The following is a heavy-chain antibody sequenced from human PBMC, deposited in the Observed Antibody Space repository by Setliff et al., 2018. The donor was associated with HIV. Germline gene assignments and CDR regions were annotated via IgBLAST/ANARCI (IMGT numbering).Heavy chain of an antibody. CDR2: IYYSGST. V-gene: IGHV4-39*01. CDR1: GDSISSGSNY. Sequence: SETLSLTCTVSGDSISSGSNYWGWIRQPPGKGLEWIGSIYYSGSTYYNPSLKTRVTISVDTSKNQFSLKLSSVTAADTAVYYCASLTTDRFLEWLFVYWGQGTLVTVSS. J-gene: IGHJ4*02. CDR3: ASLTTDRFLEWLFVY. D-gene: IGHD3-3*01.